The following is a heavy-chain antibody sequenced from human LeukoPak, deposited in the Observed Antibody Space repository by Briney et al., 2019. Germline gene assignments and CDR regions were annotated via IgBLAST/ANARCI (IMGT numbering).Heavy chain of an antibody. D-gene: IGHD3-22*01. CDR2: IYSGGST. J-gene: IGHJ4*02. CDR1: GFTFSSYS. CDR3: ARRAGDYSHPYDY. Sequence: GGSLRLSCAASGFTFSSYSMNWVRQTPGKGLEWVSFIYSGGSTHYSDSVKGRFTFSRDNSKNTLYLQMNSLRAEDTAVYYCARRAGDYSHPYDYWGQGTLVTVSS. V-gene: IGHV3-53*01.